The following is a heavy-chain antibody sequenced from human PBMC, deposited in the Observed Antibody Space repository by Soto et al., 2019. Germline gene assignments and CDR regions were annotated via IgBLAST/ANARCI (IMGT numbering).Heavy chain of an antibody. J-gene: IGHJ6*02. CDR2: ISYDGILK. CDR3: AKDFKVSGGHYGSLNYYYGMDV. V-gene: IGHV3-30*18. CDR1: GFTFSDFG. Sequence: PGWSLRLSCAASGFTFSDFGMHWVRQAPGKGLEWVAIISYDGILKYYAYSVKGRFTISRDTSKGAVYLQMNSLTPEDTAVYYCAKDFKVSGGHYGSLNYYYGMDVWGQGTKVTVSS. D-gene: IGHD3-10*01.